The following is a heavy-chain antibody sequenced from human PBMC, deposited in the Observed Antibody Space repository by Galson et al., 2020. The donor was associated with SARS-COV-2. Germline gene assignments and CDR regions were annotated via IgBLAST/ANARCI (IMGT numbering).Heavy chain of an antibody. CDR3: ARGDSSSSGYYYYYYYMDV. Sequence: GDSLKISCAASGFTFSSYDMHWVRQATGKGLEWVSAIGTAGDTYYPGSVKGRFTISRENAKNSLYLQMNSLRAGDTAVYYCARGDSSSSGYYYYYYYMDVWGKGTTVTVSS. CDR1: GFTFSSYD. V-gene: IGHV3-13*01. D-gene: IGHD6-6*01. J-gene: IGHJ6*03. CDR2: IGTAGDT.